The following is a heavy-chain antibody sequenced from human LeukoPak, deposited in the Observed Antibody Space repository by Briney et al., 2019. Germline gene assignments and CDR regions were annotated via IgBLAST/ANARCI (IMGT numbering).Heavy chain of an antibody. CDR2: IYYSGST. CDR1: GGSISSSSYY. CDR3: ARGQTNDYDILTGYVY. J-gene: IGHJ4*02. D-gene: IGHD3-9*01. Sequence: SETLSLTCTVSGGSISSSSYYWGWIRQPPGKGLEWIGSIYYSGSTYYNPSLKSRVTISVDTSKNQFSLKLSSVTAADTAVYYCARGQTNDYDILTGYVYWGQGTLVTVSS. V-gene: IGHV4-39*07.